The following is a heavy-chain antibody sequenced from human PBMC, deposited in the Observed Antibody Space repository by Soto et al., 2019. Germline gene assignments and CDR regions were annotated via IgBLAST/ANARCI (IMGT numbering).Heavy chain of an antibody. D-gene: IGHD2-21*02. CDR3: ARGDRWYYFDY. J-gene: IGHJ4*02. CDR2: IYYSGST. CDR1: GGSISSYY. Sequence: ASETLSLTCTVFGGSISSYYWSWIRQPPGKGLEWIGYIYYSGSTNYNPSLKSRVTISVDTSKNQFSLKLSSVTAADTAVYYCARGDRWYYFDYWGQGTLVTVPS. V-gene: IGHV4-59*01.